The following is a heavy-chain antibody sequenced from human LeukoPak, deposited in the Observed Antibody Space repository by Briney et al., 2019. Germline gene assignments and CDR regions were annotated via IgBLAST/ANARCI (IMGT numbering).Heavy chain of an antibody. CDR3: ARDGRDIVVVPAAIPAEYFQH. J-gene: IGHJ1*01. V-gene: IGHV3-23*01. D-gene: IGHD2-2*02. Sequence: GGSLRLSCVASGFTFSNFAMSWVRQAAGKGLEWVAGISSASSGIFYADSVKGRFTISRDNSKNTLYLQMNSLRAEDTAVYYCARDGRDIVVVPAAIPAEYFQHWGQGTLVTVSS. CDR1: GFTFSNFA. CDR2: ISSASSGI.